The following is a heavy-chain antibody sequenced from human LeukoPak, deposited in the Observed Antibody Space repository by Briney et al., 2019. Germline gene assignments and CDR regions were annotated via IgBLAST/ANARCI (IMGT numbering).Heavy chain of an antibody. D-gene: IGHD1-26*01. J-gene: IGHJ4*02. CDR3: AKERATTTTFDY. V-gene: IGHV3-23*01. CDR2: ISGSGGGT. Sequence: GSLRLSCAASGFTFSTYAMSWVRQAPGKGLEWVSHISGSGGGTYYANSVKGRFTISRDNSKNTLYLQMDSLRTEDTAVYYCAKERATTTTFDYWGQGTLITVSS. CDR1: GFTFSTYA.